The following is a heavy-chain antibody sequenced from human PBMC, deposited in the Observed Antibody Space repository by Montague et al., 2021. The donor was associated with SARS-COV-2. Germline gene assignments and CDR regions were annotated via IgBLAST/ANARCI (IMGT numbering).Heavy chain of an antibody. D-gene: IGHD6-6*01. CDR1: GASVASGNFY. Sequence: SETLSLTCTVSGASVASGNFYWSWIRQPPGKGLEWIGYMYYTGHTNYNPSLESRVTMPVDPSKNQLSLTLTSVTAADTAVYYCARSRANVPSRPGFDYWGQGALVTVSS. CDR3: ARSRANVPSRPGFDY. CDR2: MYYTGHT. J-gene: IGHJ4*02. V-gene: IGHV4-61*01.